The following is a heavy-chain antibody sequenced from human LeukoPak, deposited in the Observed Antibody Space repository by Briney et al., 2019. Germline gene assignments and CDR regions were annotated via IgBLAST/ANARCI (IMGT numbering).Heavy chain of an antibody. CDR1: GGSISSSSYY. D-gene: IGHD5-24*01. Sequence: SETLSLTCTVSGGSISSSSYYWGWIRQSPGKGLEWIGNIYYSGSTYYNPSLKSRVTISVDTSKNQFSLNLSSVTAADTAVYYCARDIGLEMATIKIMGNFDYWGQGTLVTVSS. V-gene: IGHV4-39*02. CDR3: ARDIGLEMATIKIMGNFDY. CDR2: IYYSGST. J-gene: IGHJ4*02.